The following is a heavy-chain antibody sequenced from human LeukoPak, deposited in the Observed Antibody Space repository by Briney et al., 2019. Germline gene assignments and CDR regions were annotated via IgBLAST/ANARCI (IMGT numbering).Heavy chain of an antibody. Sequence: GGSLRLSCAASGFTFSSNAMHWVRQAPGKGLEWEAFIRYDGSNKYYADSVKGRFTISRDNAKNSLYLQINSLRAEDTAVYYCARDSSGWYHWFDPWGQGTLVTVSS. D-gene: IGHD6-19*01. J-gene: IGHJ5*02. CDR1: GFTFSSNA. CDR2: IRYDGSNK. CDR3: ARDSSGWYHWFDP. V-gene: IGHV3-30*02.